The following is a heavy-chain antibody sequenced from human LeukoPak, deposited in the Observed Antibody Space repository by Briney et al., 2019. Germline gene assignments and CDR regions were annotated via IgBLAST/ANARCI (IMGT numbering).Heavy chain of an antibody. Sequence: GASVKVSCKASGYTFTGYYMHGVRQAPGQGVEWMGWINPNSGGTNYAQKFQGSVTMTRDTSISTVYMELSRLRSDGTAVYYCARASGSYWWFDSWGQGTLVTVSS. CDR1: GYTFTGYY. V-gene: IGHV1-2*02. J-gene: IGHJ5*01. CDR3: ARASGSYWWFDS. CDR2: INPNSGGT. D-gene: IGHD1-26*01.